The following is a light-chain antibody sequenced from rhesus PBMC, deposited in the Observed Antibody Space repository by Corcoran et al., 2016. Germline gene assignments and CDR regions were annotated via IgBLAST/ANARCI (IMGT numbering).Light chain of an antibody. J-gene: IGKJ4*01. V-gene: IGKV3-40*03. CDR2: SAY. CDR3: HQYNDFLFT. Sequence: EIVMTQSPATLSLSPGETATLSCRASESVGSYLAWYQQKPGQAPKLLVHSAYFRTTGIPDRFSGSGSRTQFPLTINSLEPEDVGVYHCHQYNDFLFTFGGGTKVELK. CDR1: ESVGSY.